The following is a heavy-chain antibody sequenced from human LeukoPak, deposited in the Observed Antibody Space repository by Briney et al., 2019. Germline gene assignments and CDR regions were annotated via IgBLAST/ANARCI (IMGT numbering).Heavy chain of an antibody. Sequence: ASVKVSCKASGGTFSSYAISWVRQAPGQGLEWMGGIIPIFGTANYAQKFQGRVTITADESTSTAYMELSSLRSEDTAVYYCARDLTTVTTFRHYFDYWGQGALVTVSS. J-gene: IGHJ4*02. D-gene: IGHD4-11*01. V-gene: IGHV1-69*13. CDR3: ARDLTTVTTFRHYFDY. CDR1: GGTFSSYA. CDR2: IIPIFGTA.